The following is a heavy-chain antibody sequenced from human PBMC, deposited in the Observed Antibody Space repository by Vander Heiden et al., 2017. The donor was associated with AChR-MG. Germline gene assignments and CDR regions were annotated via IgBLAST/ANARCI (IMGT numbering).Heavy chain of an antibody. J-gene: IGHJ6*02. D-gene: IGHD6-13*01. CDR3: ARDVRYSSSWLPGYYYYYGMDV. Sequence: QVQLVQSGAEVKKPGASVKVSCKASGYTFTGYYMHRVGKGPGQGRGWKGWINPNSGGTNYAQKFQGWVTMTRDTSISTAYMELSRLRSDDTAVYYCARDVRYSSSWLPGYYYYYGMDVWGQGTTVTVSS. V-gene: IGHV1-2*04. CDR2: INPNSGGT. CDR1: GYTFTGYY.